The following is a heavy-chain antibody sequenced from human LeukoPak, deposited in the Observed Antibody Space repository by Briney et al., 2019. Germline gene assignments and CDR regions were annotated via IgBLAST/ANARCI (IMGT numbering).Heavy chain of an antibody. J-gene: IGHJ5*02. CDR1: GGSISSGDYY. Sequence: SETLSLTCTVSGGSISSGDYYWSWIRQPPGKGLEWIAYMYYSGNTYYNPSLKSRVTMSADTSKNQLSLKLSSVTAADTAVYYCARPYYDDSRIDPWGQGILVTVSS. CDR2: MYYSGNT. CDR3: ARPYYDDSRIDP. V-gene: IGHV4-30-4*01. D-gene: IGHD3-22*01.